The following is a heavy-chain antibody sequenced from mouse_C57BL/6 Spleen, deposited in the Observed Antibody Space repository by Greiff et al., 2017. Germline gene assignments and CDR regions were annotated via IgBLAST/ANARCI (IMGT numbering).Heavy chain of an antibody. CDR1: GYAFSSYW. CDR3: ARDGSQSYYSMYY. CDR2: IYPGDGDT. J-gene: IGHJ4*01. D-gene: IGHD1-1*01. V-gene: IGHV1-80*01. Sequence: VQLKESGAELVKPGASVKISCKASGYAFSSYWMNWVKQRPGKGLEWIGEIYPGDGDTNYNGKFTGQATLTADKSSSTAYMLLSSLTSEDSAVYCCARDGSQSYYSMYYLGQGPSVAVAS.